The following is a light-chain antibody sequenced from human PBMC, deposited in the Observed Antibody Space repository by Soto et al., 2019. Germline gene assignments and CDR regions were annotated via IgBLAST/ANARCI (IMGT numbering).Light chain of an antibody. CDR2: VAS. CDR1: QSLLKTDGFQY. Sequence: IVLTQSPPSLSVNPGEPASISCSASQSLLKTDGFQYLDWYLQKPGQXPQLLIFVASNRASGVPDRLIGSGSGTDFTLGLSRLEAEDVGVYDCMQALQPPTFDQGTRLDIK. CDR3: MQALQPPT. J-gene: IGKJ5*01. V-gene: IGKV2-28*01.